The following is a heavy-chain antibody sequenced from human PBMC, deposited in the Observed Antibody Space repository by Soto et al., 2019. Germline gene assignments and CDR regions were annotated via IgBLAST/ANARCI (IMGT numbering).Heavy chain of an antibody. J-gene: IGHJ6*02. CDR2: INSGGSST. CDR3: ARARPYSSVWSSYYGMDV. D-gene: IGHD6-19*01. V-gene: IGHV3-74*01. CDR1: GFTFSTYW. Sequence: PGGSLRLSCAASGFTFSTYWMHWVRQAPGKGLVWVSRINSGGSSTTCADSVKGRFTISRDNAKNTLYLQMNGLRAEDTAEYYCARARPYSSVWSSYYGMDVWGQGTTVTVSS.